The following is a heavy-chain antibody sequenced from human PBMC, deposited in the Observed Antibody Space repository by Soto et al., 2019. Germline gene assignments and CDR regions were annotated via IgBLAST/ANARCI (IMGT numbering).Heavy chain of an antibody. CDR3: TAAGLSGDAFDI. V-gene: IGHV3-15*01. CDR2: IKSKTDGGTT. CDR1: GFTFSNAW. Sequence: GGSLRLSCAASGFTFSNAWMSWVRQAPGKGLEWVGRIKSKTDGGTTDYAAPVKGRFTISRDDSKNTLYLQMNSLKTEDTAVYYCTAAGLSGDAFDIWGQGTMVTVSS. J-gene: IGHJ3*02. D-gene: IGHD1-26*01.